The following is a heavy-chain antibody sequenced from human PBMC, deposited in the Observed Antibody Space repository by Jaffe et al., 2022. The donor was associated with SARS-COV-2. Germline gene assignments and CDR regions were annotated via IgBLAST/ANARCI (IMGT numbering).Heavy chain of an antibody. CDR1: GGTFSSDG. Sequence: QVQLLQSGAEVKKPGSSVRVSCKTSGGTFSSDGVSWVRQAPGQGLEWVGGIIPLLGSTDYTQKFQGRVSITADESTTTVYMELRSLTAEDTAVYYCARGPFLVRPDVWGQGTTVIVSS. J-gene: IGHJ6*02. D-gene: IGHD2-8*02. V-gene: IGHV1-69*01. CDR2: IIPLLGST. CDR3: ARGPFLVRPDV.